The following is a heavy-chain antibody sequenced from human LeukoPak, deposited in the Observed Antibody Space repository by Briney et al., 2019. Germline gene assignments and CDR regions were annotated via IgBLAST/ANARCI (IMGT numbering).Heavy chain of an antibody. CDR3: ARSGYGDPFDY. CDR2: IYYSGST. D-gene: IGHD4-17*01. Sequence: SETLSLTCTVSGGSISSYYWSWIRQPPGKGLEWIGYIYYSGSTNYNPSLKSRVTISVDTSKNQFSLKLSSVTAADTAVYCCARSGYGDPFDYWGQGTLVTVSS. J-gene: IGHJ4*02. CDR1: GGSISSYY. V-gene: IGHV4-59*08.